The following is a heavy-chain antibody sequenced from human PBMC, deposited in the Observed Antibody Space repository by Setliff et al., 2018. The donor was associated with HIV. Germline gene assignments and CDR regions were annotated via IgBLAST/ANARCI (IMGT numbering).Heavy chain of an antibody. CDR2: IKQDGSEK. Sequence: PGGSLRLSWAASGFTVTTYWMSWVRQAPGKGLEWVANIKQDGSEKYYLDSVKGRFTISRDNAKNSLYLQMNSLRAEDTAVYYCARGGYPRLWGQGTLVTVSS. CDR1: GFTVTTYW. J-gene: IGHJ4*02. CDR3: ARGGYPRL. V-gene: IGHV3-7*01. D-gene: IGHD5-18*01.